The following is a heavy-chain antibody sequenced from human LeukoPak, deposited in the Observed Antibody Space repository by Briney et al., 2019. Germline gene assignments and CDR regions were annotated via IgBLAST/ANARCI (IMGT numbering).Heavy chain of an antibody. Sequence: SETLSLTCTVSGGSISSANFYWSWIRQPAGKGLEWLGRISSSGTINYNPSLRSRVTVSVDTSKNQLSLKVSSVTAADTAIYYCARKSMTILSDPIDVWGKGTSVIVSS. D-gene: IGHD3-3*01. V-gene: IGHV4-61*02. J-gene: IGHJ6*03. CDR3: ARKSMTILSDPIDV. CDR1: GGSISSANFY. CDR2: ISSSGTI.